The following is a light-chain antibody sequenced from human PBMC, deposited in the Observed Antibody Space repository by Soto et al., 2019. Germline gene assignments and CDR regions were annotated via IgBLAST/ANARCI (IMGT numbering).Light chain of an antibody. CDR2: TTS. Sequence: QSPGTLSVSPGERVTLSCRPSQSVGRNLAWYQQKPGQAPRLLIYTTSTRAPGIPARFSGSGSGTEFTLTISSLQSEDVAVYYCQQYNNLPDSFGGGTKVEIK. CDR1: QSVGRN. J-gene: IGKJ4*01. CDR3: QQYNNLPDS. V-gene: IGKV3-15*01.